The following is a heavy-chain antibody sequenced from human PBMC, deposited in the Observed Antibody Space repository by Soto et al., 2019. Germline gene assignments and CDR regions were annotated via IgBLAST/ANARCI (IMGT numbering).Heavy chain of an antibody. D-gene: IGHD1-26*01. Sequence: HGESLKISCKGSGYSFTSYWIGWVRQMPGKGLEWMGIIYPGDSDTRYSPSFQGQVTISADKSISTAYLQWSSLKASDTAMYYCARPVISGSYYNAFDIWGQGTMVTVSS. J-gene: IGHJ3*02. V-gene: IGHV5-51*01. CDR3: ARPVISGSYYNAFDI. CDR1: GYSFTSYW. CDR2: IYPGDSDT.